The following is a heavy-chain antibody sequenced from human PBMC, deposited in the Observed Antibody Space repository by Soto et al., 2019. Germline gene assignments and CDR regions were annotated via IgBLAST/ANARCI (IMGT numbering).Heavy chain of an antibody. D-gene: IGHD2-2*01. CDR3: ARDQYCSSTRGYLVYYYYGMDV. CDR1: GFTFSSYW. J-gene: IGHJ6*02. CDR2: IKQDGSEK. V-gene: IGHV3-7*03. Sequence: EVQLVESGGGLVQPGGSLRLSCAASGFTFSSYWMSWVRQAPGKGLEWVANIKQDGSEKYYVDSVKGRFTISRDNAKNSLYLQMHSMRAEDTAVYYFARDQYCSSTRGYLVYYYYGMDVWGQGTTVTVSS.